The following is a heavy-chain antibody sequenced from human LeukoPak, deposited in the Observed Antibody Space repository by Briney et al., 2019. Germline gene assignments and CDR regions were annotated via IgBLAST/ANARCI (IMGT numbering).Heavy chain of an antibody. CDR2: MYSEDNK. CDR1: GFTVSSTY. CDR3: ARGVLGIIPIDY. J-gene: IGHJ4*02. Sequence: GGSLRLSCAASGFTVSSTYMAWVCQAPGKGLEWVSFMYSEDNKYYADSVKGRFTISRDNSKNTLYLQMNTLRADDTAVYYCARGVLGIIPIDYWGQGTLVTVSS. D-gene: IGHD3-10*02. V-gene: IGHV3-53*01.